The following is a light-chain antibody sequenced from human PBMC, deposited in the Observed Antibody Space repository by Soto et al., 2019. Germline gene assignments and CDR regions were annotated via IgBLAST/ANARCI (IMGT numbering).Light chain of an antibody. Sequence: EIVMTQSPATLSVSPGERATLSCRASQSVSSNLAWYQQKPGQAPRLLIYGASTRATGIPARFSGSGSGTEFTLTISSLQSEDFAVYYCQQYNNWVLTFGQGTRLEIK. CDR2: GAS. V-gene: IGKV3-15*01. CDR3: QQYNNWVLT. J-gene: IGKJ5*01. CDR1: QSVSSN.